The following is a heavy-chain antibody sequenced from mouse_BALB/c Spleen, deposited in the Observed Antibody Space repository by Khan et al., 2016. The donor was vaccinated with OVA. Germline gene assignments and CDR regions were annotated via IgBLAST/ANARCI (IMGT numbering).Heavy chain of an antibody. Sequence: QVQLQQSGAELVRPGASVKLSCKTSRYIFTSYWIHWVKQRSGQGLEWIARIYPGTDNTYYNEKLRDKATLTADKSSSTAYIQLSSLKSEDSAVYFCAREEALYYFAYWGQGTTLTVSS. CDR1: RYIFTSYW. D-gene: IGHD1-1*01. CDR3: AREEALYYFAY. J-gene: IGHJ2*01. V-gene: IGHV1S132*01. CDR2: IYPGTDNT.